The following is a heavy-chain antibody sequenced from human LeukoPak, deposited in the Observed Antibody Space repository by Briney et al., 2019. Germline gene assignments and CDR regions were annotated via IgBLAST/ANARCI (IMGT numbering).Heavy chain of an antibody. V-gene: IGHV3-33*06. CDR3: AKEGDRGEALYYYYMDV. CDR2: IWYDGSNI. Sequence: GRSLRLSCAASGFMFSDYGMHWVRQAPGKGLEWVAAIWYDGSNIFYADSVKGRFTISRNNSKNALYLQMISLRAEDTADYYCAKEGDRGEALYYYYMDVWGNGTTVTVSS. D-gene: IGHD3-10*01. CDR1: GFMFSDYG. J-gene: IGHJ6*03.